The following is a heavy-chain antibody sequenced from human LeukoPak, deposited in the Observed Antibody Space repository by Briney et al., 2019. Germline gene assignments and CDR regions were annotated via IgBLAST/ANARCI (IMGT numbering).Heavy chain of an antibody. CDR1: GFTFSDHY. CDR3: TTVGGYDSEYYYYMDV. CDR2: IKSKTDGGTT. V-gene: IGHV3-15*01. Sequence: GGSLRLSCAASGFTFSDHYMMWIRQVPGKGLEWVGRIKSKTDGGTTDYAAPVKGRFTISREDSKNTLYLQMNSLKTEDTAVYYCTTVGGYDSEYYYYMDVWGKGTTVTISS. D-gene: IGHD5-12*01. J-gene: IGHJ6*03.